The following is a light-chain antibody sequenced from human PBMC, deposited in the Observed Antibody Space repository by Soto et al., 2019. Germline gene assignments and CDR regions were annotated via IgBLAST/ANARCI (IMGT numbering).Light chain of an antibody. V-gene: IGKV2-30*02. J-gene: IGKJ2*01. CDR1: QSLVHSDGDTY. CDR3: MQGTHWLPYT. CDR2: RVS. Sequence: DVVMTQSPLSLPVNLGEPAAISCRSTQSLVHSDGDTYLSWFHQRPGQSPRRLIFRVSKRNFGVPPRFIGSGSGTDLTLEITSVEAEDVGVYYCMQGTHWLPYTFGQGTRLEIK.